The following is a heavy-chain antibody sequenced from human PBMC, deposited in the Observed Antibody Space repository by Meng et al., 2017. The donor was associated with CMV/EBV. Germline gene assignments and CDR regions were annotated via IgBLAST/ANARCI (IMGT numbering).Heavy chain of an antibody. D-gene: IGHD1-26*01. V-gene: IGHV4-34*01. J-gene: IGHJ5*02. CDR2: INHSGST. CDR1: GGSFSGYY. CDR3: ARGVGGWFDP. Sequence: QVHVQQWGAGLLKPSETLSLTCAVYGGSFSGYYWSWIRQPPGKGLEWIGEINHSGSTNYNPSLKSRVTISVDTSKNQFSLKLSSVTAADTAVYYCARGVGGWFDPWGQGTLVTVSS.